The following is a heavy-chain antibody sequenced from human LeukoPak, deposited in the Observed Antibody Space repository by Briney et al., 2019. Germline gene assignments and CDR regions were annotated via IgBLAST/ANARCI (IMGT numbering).Heavy chain of an antibody. CDR1: GGTFSSYA. CDR3: ARISIGVYYYDSSSSGAFDI. CDR2: IIPIFGTA. D-gene: IGHD3-22*01. Sequence: ASVKVSCKASGGTFSSYAISWVRQAPGQGLEWMGGIIPIFGTANYAQKFQGRVTITTDESTSTAYMELSSLRSEDTAVYYCARISIGVYYYDSSSSGAFDIWGQGTMVTVSS. V-gene: IGHV1-69*05. J-gene: IGHJ3*02.